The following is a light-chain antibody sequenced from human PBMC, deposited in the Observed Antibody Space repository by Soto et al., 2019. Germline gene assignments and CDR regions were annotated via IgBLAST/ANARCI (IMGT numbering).Light chain of an antibody. CDR1: QSVSSN. J-gene: IGKJ4*01. CDR2: VAS. CDR3: QQYNVGPLT. V-gene: IGKV3-15*01. Sequence: EIVMTQSPATLSVSPGERATLSCRASQSVSSNLAWYQQKPGQTPKLLIYVASTRATGIPARFSGSGSGTECTHTIRSLQSEEFAVYYCQQYNVGPLTFGGGTKVEFK.